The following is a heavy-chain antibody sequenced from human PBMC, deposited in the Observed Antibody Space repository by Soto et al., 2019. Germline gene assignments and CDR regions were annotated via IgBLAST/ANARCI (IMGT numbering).Heavy chain of an antibody. CDR3: AREGYHSRNYYYYGMDV. V-gene: IGHV4-59*01. CDR1: GGSISSYY. D-gene: IGHD2-2*01. CDR2: IYYSGST. Sequence: QVQLQESGPGLVKPSETLSLTCTVSGGSISSYYWSWIRQPPGKGLEWIGYIYYSGSTNYNPSLKSRVTISVDTSKNQFSLKLSSVTAADTAVYYCAREGYHSRNYYYYGMDVWGQGTTVTVSS. J-gene: IGHJ6*02.